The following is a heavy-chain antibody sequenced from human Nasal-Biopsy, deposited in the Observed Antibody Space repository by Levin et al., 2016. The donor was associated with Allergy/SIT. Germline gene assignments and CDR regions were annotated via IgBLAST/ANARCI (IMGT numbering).Heavy chain of an antibody. J-gene: IGHJ1*01. V-gene: IGHV1-69*13. CDR3: SRILVIDGVPNDQ. D-gene: IGHD3-22*01. CDR1: GGTFSRDV. Sequence: SVKVSCKASGGTFSRDVMSWVRQAPGQGLEWMGGLIPFFGSATYAQKFQDRVTITADESTNTAYMELTGLRSEDTAMYYCSRILVIDGVPNDQWGQGTQVAVSS. CDR2: LIPFFGSA.